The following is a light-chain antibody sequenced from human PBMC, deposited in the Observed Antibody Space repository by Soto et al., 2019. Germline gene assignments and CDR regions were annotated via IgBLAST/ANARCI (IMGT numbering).Light chain of an antibody. V-gene: IGLV8-61*01. CDR2: STK. Sequence: QAVVTQEPSLSVSPGGTVTLTCGLASGSVSTSYYPSWYQQTPGQAPRTLIYSTKTRSSGVPDRFSGSILGNKAALTIMGAQEHDESDYYCVLYMGSGIWMFGGGTKLTVL. CDR3: VLYMGSGIWM. J-gene: IGLJ3*02. CDR1: SGSVSTSYY.